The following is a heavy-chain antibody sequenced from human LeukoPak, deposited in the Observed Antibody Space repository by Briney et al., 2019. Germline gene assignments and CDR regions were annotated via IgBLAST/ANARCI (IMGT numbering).Heavy chain of an antibody. CDR3: ARDHLDIVVVPAAPGVDY. CDR2: ISAYNGNT. J-gene: IGHJ4*02. CDR1: GYTFTSYG. V-gene: IGHV1-18*01. Sequence: SVKVSCKASGYTFTSYGISWVRQAPGRGLEWMGWISAYNGNTNYAQKLQGRVTMTTDTSTSTAYMELRSLRSDDTAVYYCARDHLDIVVVPAAPGVDYWGQGTLVTVSS. D-gene: IGHD2-2*03.